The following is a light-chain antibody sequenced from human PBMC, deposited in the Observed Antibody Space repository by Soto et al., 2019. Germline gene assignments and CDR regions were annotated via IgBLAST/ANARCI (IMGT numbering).Light chain of an antibody. Sequence: IVLTQSPATLSLSPGERATLSCRASQSVSSYLAWYQQKPGQAPRLLIYDASNRATGIPARFSGSGAGTEFTLTISSLEPEDFAVYYCQQRSNWLITFGQGTRLEIK. V-gene: IGKV3-11*01. CDR3: QQRSNWLIT. CDR1: QSVSSY. CDR2: DAS. J-gene: IGKJ5*01.